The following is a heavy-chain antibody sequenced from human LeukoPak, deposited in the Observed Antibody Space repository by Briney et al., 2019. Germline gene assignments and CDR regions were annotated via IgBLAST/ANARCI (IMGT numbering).Heavy chain of an antibody. CDR1: GFTFSSYW. D-gene: IGHD3-10*01. CDR3: AKESMVRGVIRYYYGMDV. J-gene: IGHJ6*04. V-gene: IGHV3-7*03. CDR2: KKQDGSEK. Sequence: PGGSLRLSCAASGFTFSSYWMSWVRQAPGKGLEWVANKKQDGSEKYYVDSVKGRYTISRDNAKNSLYLQMNSLRAEDTAVYYCAKESMVRGVIRYYYGMDVWGKGTTVTVSS.